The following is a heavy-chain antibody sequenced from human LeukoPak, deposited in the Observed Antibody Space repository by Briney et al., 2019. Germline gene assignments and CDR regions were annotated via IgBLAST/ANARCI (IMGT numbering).Heavy chain of an antibody. V-gene: IGHV3-13*01. CDR1: GFTFSSYD. D-gene: IGHD6-25*01. CDR3: ARDRGCYHMDV. J-gene: IGHJ6*03. CDR2: IGTAGDI. Sequence: GGSLRLSCAASGFTFSSYDMHWVRQPTGKGLEWVSGIGTAGDIYYAGSVKGRFTISRENAKNSLYLQMNSLRAGDTAVYYCARDRGCYHMDVWGKGTTVTISS.